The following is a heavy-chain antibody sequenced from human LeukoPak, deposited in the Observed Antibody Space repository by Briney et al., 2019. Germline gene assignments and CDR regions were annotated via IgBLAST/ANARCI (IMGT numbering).Heavy chain of an antibody. J-gene: IGHJ3*02. V-gene: IGHV3-11*01. D-gene: IGHD6-19*01. CDR2: ISSSGSTI. CDR3: ARDIVAGTDAFDI. CDR1: GFTFSDYY. Sequence: GGSLRLSCAASGFTFSDYYMSWTRQAPGKGLEWVSYISSSGSTIYYADSVKGRFTISRDNAMNSLYLQMNSLRAEDTAVYYCARDIVAGTDAFDIWGQGTMVTVSS.